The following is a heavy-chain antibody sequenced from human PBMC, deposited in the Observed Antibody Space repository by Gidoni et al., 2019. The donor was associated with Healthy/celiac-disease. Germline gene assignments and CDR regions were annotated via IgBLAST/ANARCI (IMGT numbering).Heavy chain of an antibody. CDR2: IYYSGST. V-gene: IGHV4-39*01. Sequence: QLQLQESGPGLVKPSETLSLTCTVSGGSISSSSYYWGWIRQPPGKGLEWIGSIYYSGSTYYNPSLKSRVTISVDTSKNQFSLKLSSVTAADTAVYYCARLTYQLLLYYFDYWGQGTLVTVSS. CDR1: GGSISSSSYY. D-gene: IGHD2-2*01. CDR3: ARLTYQLLLYYFDY. J-gene: IGHJ4*02.